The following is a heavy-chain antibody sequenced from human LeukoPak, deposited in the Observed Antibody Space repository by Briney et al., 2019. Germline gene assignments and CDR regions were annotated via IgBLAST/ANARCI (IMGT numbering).Heavy chain of an antibody. CDR3: ARENYYGSGINWFDP. CDR2: IYYSGST. V-gene: IGHV4-39*07. J-gene: IGHJ5*02. D-gene: IGHD3-10*01. CDR1: GGSISSSSYY. Sequence: SETLSLTCTVSGGSISSSSYYWGWIRQPPGKGLEWIGSIYYSGSTYYNPSLKSRVTISVDTSKNQFSLKLSSVTAADTAVYYCARENYYGSGINWFDPWGQGTLVTVSS.